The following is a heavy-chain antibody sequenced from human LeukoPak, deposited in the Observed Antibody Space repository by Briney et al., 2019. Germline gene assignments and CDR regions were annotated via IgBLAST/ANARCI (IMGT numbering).Heavy chain of an antibody. CDR2: IYYSGST. Sequence: SETLSLTCTVSGGSISSGDYYWSWIRQPPGKGLEWIGYIYYSGSTYYDPSLKSRVSISLDTSQNQFSLRLSSVTAADTAVYYCARDEAIFGAGYYYGMDVWGQGTTVTVSS. CDR1: GGSISSGDYY. CDR3: ARDEAIFGAGYYYGMDV. J-gene: IGHJ6*02. V-gene: IGHV4-30-4*01. D-gene: IGHD3-3*01.